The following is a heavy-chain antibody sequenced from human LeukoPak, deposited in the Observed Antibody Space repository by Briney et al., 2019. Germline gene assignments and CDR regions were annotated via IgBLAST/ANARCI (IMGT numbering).Heavy chain of an antibody. CDR3: ARGGPIAAAPKSFDY. CDR2: INHSGST. Sequence: PSETLSLTCAVYGGSFSGYYWSWIRQPPGKGLEWIGEINHSGSTNYIPSLKSRVTISVDTSKNQFSLKLSSVTAADTAVYYCARGGPIAAAPKSFDYWGQGTLVTVSS. D-gene: IGHD6-13*01. V-gene: IGHV4-34*01. J-gene: IGHJ4*02. CDR1: GGSFSGYY.